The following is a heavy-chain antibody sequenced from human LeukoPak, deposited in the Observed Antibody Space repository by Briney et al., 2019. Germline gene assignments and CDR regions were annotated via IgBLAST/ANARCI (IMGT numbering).Heavy chain of an antibody. CDR3: ARSAHGDYAFDY. Sequence: PGGSLRLSCAASGFTVSSNYMSWVRQAPGKRLERVSVIYSGGSTYYADSVKGRFTISRDNSKNTLYLQMNSLRAEDTAVYYCARSAHGDYAFDYWGQGTLVTVSS. J-gene: IGHJ4*02. D-gene: IGHD4-17*01. CDR1: GFTVSSNY. V-gene: IGHV3-66*01. CDR2: IYSGGST.